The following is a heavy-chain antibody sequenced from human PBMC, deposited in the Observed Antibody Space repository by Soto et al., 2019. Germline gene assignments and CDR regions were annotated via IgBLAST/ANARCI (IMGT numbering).Heavy chain of an antibody. CDR3: ARDRRYYDSSGYLDY. CDR2: IIPIFGTA. CDR1: GGTFSSYA. Sequence: SVKVSCKASGGTFSSYAISWVRQAPGQGLEWMGGIIPIFGTANYAQKFQGRVTITADESTSTAYMELSSLRSEDTALYYCARDRRYYDSSGYLDYWGQGTLVTVSS. D-gene: IGHD3-22*01. V-gene: IGHV1-69*13. J-gene: IGHJ4*02.